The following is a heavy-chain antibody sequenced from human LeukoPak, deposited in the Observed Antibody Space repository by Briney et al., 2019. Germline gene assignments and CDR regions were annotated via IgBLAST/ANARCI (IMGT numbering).Heavy chain of an antibody. CDR2: ISSSSSTI. CDR3: ARESTTDGDF. V-gene: IGHV3-48*01. J-gene: IGHJ4*02. D-gene: IGHD7-27*01. CDR1: GFTFSSYS. Sequence: PGGSLRLSCAASGFTFSSYSMNWVRQAPGKGLEWVSYISSSSSTIYYADSVKGRFTISRDNSKNTLYLQMNSLRAEDTAVYYCARESTTDGDFWGQGTLVTVSS.